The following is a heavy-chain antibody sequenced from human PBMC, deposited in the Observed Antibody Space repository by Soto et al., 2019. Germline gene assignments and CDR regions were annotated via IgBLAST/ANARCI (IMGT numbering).Heavy chain of an antibody. Sequence: GGSLRLSCAASGFTFSSYAMHWVRQAPGKGLEWVAVISYDGSNKYYAESVKGRFTISRDNSKNTLYLQMNSLRAEDTAVYYCARGTYYDSSGYYPGGMDVWGQGTTVTVSS. D-gene: IGHD3-22*01. J-gene: IGHJ6*02. CDR3: ARGTYYDSSGYYPGGMDV. CDR2: ISYDGSNK. V-gene: IGHV3-30-3*01. CDR1: GFTFSSYA.